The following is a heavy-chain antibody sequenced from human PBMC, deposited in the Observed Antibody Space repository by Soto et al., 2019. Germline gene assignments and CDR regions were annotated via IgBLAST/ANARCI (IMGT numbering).Heavy chain of an antibody. J-gene: IGHJ4*02. Sequence: EVQLLESGGGLVQPGGSLRLSCAASGFTFSNFAMSWVRQAPGKGLEWVSAISGGATSTYYADIVKGRFTISRDNSKNTLCLQMNGLRVEDTALYYCAKGPTLVFPQRGNWGPGTLVTVSP. D-gene: IGHD6-13*01. CDR2: ISGGATST. CDR3: AKGPTLVFPQRGN. V-gene: IGHV3-23*01. CDR1: GFTFSNFA.